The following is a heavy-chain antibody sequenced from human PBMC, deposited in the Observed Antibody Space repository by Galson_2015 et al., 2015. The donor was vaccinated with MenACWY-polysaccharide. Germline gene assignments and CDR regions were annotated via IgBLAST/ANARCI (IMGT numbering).Heavy chain of an antibody. J-gene: IGHJ4*02. V-gene: IGHV3-48*01. D-gene: IGHD3-10*01. CDR1: GFSFSFYS. CDR3: ARESFGDYIDY. Sequence: SLRLSCAASGFSFSFYSMNRVRQAPGKGLEWVSYITTSSSTMYYKDSVKGRFTISRDNAKNSLSLQMNSLRAEDTAVYYCARESFGDYIDYWGQGTLVTVSS. CDR2: ITTSSSTM.